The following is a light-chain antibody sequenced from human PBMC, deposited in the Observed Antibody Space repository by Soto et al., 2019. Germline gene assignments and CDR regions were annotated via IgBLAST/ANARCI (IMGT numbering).Light chain of an antibody. V-gene: IGKV3-20*01. J-gene: IGKJ2*03. CDR2: GAS. CDR1: QSVSSSF. Sequence: EIVLTQSPGTLSLSPGERATLSCRAIQSVSSSFLAWYQQKAGQAPRLLIYGASSRATGIPDRFSGSGSGTDITRTTWCMERVYSGAFYFYEDRSSAAGSVGRGTKVDIK. CDR3: YEDRSSAAGS.